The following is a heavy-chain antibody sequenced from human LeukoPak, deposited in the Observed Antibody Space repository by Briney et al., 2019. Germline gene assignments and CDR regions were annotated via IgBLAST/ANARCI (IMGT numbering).Heavy chain of an antibody. CDR3: ARAPIVDYGDNSWGLYWHLDL. CDR1: GGSISSYY. CDR2: MHYGGST. V-gene: IGHV4-59*01. Sequence: KASETLSLTCCVSGGSISSYYWTWIRQTPGKGLEWIGYMHYGGSTNQNPSLKSRVTLSVDTSNNQFSLKLASVTAADTAVYYCARAPIVDYGDNSWGLYWHLDLWGRGTLVTVSS. J-gene: IGHJ2*01. D-gene: IGHD4-23*01.